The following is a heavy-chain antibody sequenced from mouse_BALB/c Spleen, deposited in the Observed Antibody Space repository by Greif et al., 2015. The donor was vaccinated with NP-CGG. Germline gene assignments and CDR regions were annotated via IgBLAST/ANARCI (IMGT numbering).Heavy chain of an antibody. J-gene: IGHJ4*01. D-gene: IGHD2-10*02. V-gene: IGHV1-54*03. CDR1: GYAFTNYL. Sequence: VQVVESGAELVRPGTSVKVSCKASGYAFTNYLIEWVKQRPGQGLEWIGVINPGSGGTNYNEKFKGKATLTADKSSSTAYMQLSSLTSDDSAVYFCARRYGNNYYAMDYWGQGTSVTVSS. CDR3: ARRYGNNYYAMDY. CDR2: INPGSGGT.